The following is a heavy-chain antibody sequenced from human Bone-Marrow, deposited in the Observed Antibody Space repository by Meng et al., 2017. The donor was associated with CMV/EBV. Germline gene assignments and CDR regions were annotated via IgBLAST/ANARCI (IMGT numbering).Heavy chain of an antibody. CDR1: GFTFSSYW. CDR3: ARETTTVTSYYGMDV. CDR2: ISSSGSTI. D-gene: IGHD4-11*01. Sequence: GESLKISCAASGFTFSSYWMSWVRQAPGKGLEWVSYISSSGSTIYYADSVKGRFTISRDNAKNSLYLQMNSLRAEDTAVYYCARETTTVTSYYGMDVWGQGTTVTVSS. J-gene: IGHJ6*02. V-gene: IGHV3-48*04.